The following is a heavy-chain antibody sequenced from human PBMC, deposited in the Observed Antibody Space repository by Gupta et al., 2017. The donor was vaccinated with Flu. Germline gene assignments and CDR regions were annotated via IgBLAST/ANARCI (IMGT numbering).Heavy chain of an antibody. V-gene: IGHV3-53*01. Sequence: EVQLVESGGGLIQPGGSLRLACAASGLSVSDHYIRWVRQAPGKGLEWVSVIYSNGNTIYADSVKGRFSISRDISKNTVYFQMNSLSAEDTAVYFCVSAPTSCTSYNCQQLFPHWGQGAMVTVSS. J-gene: IGHJ1*01. CDR1: GLSVSDHY. D-gene: IGHD1-1*01. CDR3: VSAPTSCTSYNCQQLFPH. CDR2: IYSNGNT.